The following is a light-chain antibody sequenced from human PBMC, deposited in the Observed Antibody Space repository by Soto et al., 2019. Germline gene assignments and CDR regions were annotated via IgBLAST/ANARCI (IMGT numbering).Light chain of an antibody. V-gene: IGKV3-15*01. Sequence: EIVMTQSPATLSVSPGERATLSCRASQSVSSDLAWYQQKPGQPPRLLIFDASSRATGIPARFSGSGSGTEFTLTISSLQSEDFAVYYCQQYNDWPPLYTFGQGTRLEIK. CDR3: QQYNDWPPLYT. CDR1: QSVSSD. J-gene: IGKJ2*01. CDR2: DAS.